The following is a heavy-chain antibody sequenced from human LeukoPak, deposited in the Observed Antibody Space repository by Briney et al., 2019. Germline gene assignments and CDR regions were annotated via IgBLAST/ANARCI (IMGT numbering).Heavy chain of an antibody. D-gene: IGHD3-3*01. CDR3: ARDYDFWSGYLAFDI. J-gene: IGHJ3*02. V-gene: IGHV3-7*01. CDR1: GFTFSSYW. CDR2: IKQDGSEK. Sequence: GGSLRLSCAASGFTFSSYWMSWVRQAPGKGLEWVANIKQDGSEKYYVGSVKGRFTISRDNAKNSLYLQMNSLRAEDTAVYYCARDYDFWSGYLAFDIWGQGTMVTVSS.